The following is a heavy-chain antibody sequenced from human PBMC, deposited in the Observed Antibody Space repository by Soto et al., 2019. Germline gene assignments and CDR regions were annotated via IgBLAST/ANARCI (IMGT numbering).Heavy chain of an antibody. CDR2: TSGDGRIM. V-gene: IGHV3-64*02. CDR1: GFTFSGYP. Sequence: LRRSCSASGFTFSGYPMHWVRQAPGKGLEHVSSTSGDGRIMYYLDSVKGRFTISRDNSKNTLYLQMGSLRTEDMAVYYCARGRAAYYFDYWGQGALVTVSS. CDR3: ARGRAAYYFDY. D-gene: IGHD6-25*01. J-gene: IGHJ4*02.